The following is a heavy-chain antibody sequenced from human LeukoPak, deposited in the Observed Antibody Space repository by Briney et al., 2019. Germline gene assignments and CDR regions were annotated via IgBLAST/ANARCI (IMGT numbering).Heavy chain of an antibody. CDR1: GSRFTNYW. J-gene: IGHJ3*02. CDR2: IYPGDSDT. Sequence: GASLKISCKGSGSRFTNYWIGWGRQMPGKGLELMGIIYPGDSDTRYSPSFQGQVTISADKSISTAYLQWSSLKASDTAMYYCARHKMGDDAFDIWGQGTMVTVSS. D-gene: IGHD1-26*01. V-gene: IGHV5-51*01. CDR3: ARHKMGDDAFDI.